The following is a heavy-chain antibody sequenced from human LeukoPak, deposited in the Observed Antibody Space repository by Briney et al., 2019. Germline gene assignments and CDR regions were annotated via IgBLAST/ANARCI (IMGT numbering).Heavy chain of an antibody. CDR3: AREPAYSSGWEDNWFDP. Sequence: GGSLRLSCAASGFTFSSYSMNWVRQAPGKGLEWVSSISSSSSYIYYADSVKGRFTISRDNAKNSLYLQMNSLRAEDTAVYYCAREPAYSSGWEDNWFDPWGQGTLVTVSS. CDR2: ISSSSSYI. CDR1: GFTFSSYS. D-gene: IGHD6-19*01. V-gene: IGHV3-21*01. J-gene: IGHJ5*02.